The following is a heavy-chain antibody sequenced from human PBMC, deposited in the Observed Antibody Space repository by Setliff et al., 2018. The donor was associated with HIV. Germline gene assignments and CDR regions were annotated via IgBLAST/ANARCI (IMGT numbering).Heavy chain of an antibody. CDR3: ARHRDGGTYPLDY. CDR2: IYYSGNT. V-gene: IGHV4-61*08. J-gene: IGHJ4*02. Sequence: SETLSLTCTVSGGSISSDDYYWSWIRQPPGKGLEWIGWIYYSGNTRYNPSLKSRVTISLDTSKNRFSLQLTSVTAADTAVYYCARHRDGGTYPLDYWGQGHVVTVSS. D-gene: IGHD1-26*01. CDR1: GGSISSDDYY.